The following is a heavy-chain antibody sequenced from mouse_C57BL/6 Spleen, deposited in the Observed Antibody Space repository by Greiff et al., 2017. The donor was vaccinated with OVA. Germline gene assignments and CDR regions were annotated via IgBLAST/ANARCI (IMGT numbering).Heavy chain of an antibody. CDR2: IDPNSGGT. J-gene: IGHJ4*01. D-gene: IGHD2-4*01. CDR3: ASMITTRYYAMDY. V-gene: IGHV1-72*01. CDR1: GYTFTSYW. Sequence: QVHVKQPGAELVKPGASGKLSCKASGYTFTSYWMHWVKQRPGRGLEWIGRIDPNSGGTKYNEKFKSKATLTVDKPSSTAYMQLSSLTSEDSAVYYCASMITTRYYAMDYWGQGTSVTVSS.